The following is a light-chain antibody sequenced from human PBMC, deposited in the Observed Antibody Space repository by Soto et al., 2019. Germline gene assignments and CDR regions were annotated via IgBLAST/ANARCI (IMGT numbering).Light chain of an antibody. Sequence: QSVLTQPPSASGTPGQTVSISCSGTRSNIGGHAVNWYQQLPGTAPKRLIFSSDQRPSGVPDRFSGSKSGTSASLAISGLQSEDEADYSCAAWDDSLNAMVFGGGTKLTVL. CDR1: RSNIGGHA. CDR2: SSD. CDR3: AAWDDSLNAMV. J-gene: IGLJ2*01. V-gene: IGLV1-44*01.